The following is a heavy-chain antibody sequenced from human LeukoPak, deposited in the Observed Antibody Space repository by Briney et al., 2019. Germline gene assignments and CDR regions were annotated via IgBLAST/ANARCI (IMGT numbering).Heavy chain of an antibody. D-gene: IGHD6-13*01. CDR3: ARDPGLLAAAGYY. V-gene: IGHV3-30*03. Sequence: PGTSLRLSCAASGFAFRSYGMHWVRQAPGKGLEWVAIISYNANNQYYADSVKGRFTISRDNSKNTLYLQMNSLRAEDTAVYYCARDPGLLAAAGYYWGQGTLVTVSS. CDR2: ISYNANNQ. J-gene: IGHJ4*02. CDR1: GFAFRSYG.